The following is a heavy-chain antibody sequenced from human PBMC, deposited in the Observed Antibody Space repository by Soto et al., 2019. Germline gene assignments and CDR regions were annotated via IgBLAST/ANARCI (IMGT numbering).Heavy chain of an antibody. CDR2: TNSDGSST. Sequence: EVQLVESGGGLVQPGGSLRLSCAASGFTFSGYWMHWVRQAPGKGLVWVSRTNSDGSSTSYADSVKGRFTISRDNAKNTLYLQMNSLRAEDTAVYYCARYAPYGDPSDYWGQGTLVTVSS. CDR1: GFTFSGYW. J-gene: IGHJ4*02. D-gene: IGHD4-17*01. V-gene: IGHV3-74*01. CDR3: ARYAPYGDPSDY.